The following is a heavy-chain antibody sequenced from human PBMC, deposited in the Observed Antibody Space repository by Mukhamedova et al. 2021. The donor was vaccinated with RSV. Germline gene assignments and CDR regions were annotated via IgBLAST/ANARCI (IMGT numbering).Heavy chain of an antibody. D-gene: IGHD5-12*01. CDR2: IDPSDSYT. V-gene: IGHV5-10-1*01. J-gene: IGHJ5*01. Sequence: GRIDPSDSYTNYSPSFQGHVTISADKSISTAYLQWSSLKASDTAMYYCARLGGDIVATITDSWGQGTLSTASP. CDR3: ARLGGDIVATITDS.